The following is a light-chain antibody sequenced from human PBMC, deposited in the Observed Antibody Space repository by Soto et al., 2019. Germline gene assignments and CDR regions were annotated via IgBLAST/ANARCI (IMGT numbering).Light chain of an antibody. CDR3: RQDYNYPRT. CDR1: QDIRNE. J-gene: IGKJ1*01. V-gene: IGKV1-6*01. Sequence: AIQMTQSPSSLSASVGDRVTITCRASQDIRNELGWYQQKPGTAPKVLIYAASHLQSGVPSRFSGSGSGTDFTLTISSLQPEDFATYYCRQDYNYPRTFGQGTKVEMK. CDR2: AAS.